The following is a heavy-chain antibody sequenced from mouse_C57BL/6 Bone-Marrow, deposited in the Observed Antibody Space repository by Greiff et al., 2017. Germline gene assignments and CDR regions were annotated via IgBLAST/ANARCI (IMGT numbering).Heavy chain of an antibody. Sequence: QVQLQQPGPELVMPGASVKLSCKASGYTFTSYWMHWVKQRPGQGLEWIGEIDPSDSYTNYNQKFKGKSTLTVDTSSSTAYMQLSSLTSEDSAVSYGARRDRYLDYWGQGTTLTVSS. CDR1: GYTFTSYW. CDR3: ARRDRYLDY. D-gene: IGHD3-3*01. CDR2: IDPSDSYT. J-gene: IGHJ2*01. V-gene: IGHV1-69*01.